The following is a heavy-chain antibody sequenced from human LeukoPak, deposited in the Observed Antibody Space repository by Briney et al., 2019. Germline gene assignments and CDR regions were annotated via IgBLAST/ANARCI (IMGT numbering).Heavy chain of an antibody. V-gene: IGHV4-61*01. CDR1: GVSVSSGSYY. Sequence: SETLSLTCTVSGVSVSSGSYYWSWLRQPPGKGLEWIGYIYYSGSTNYNPSLKSRVTISVDTSKNQFSLKLSSVTAADPAVYYCARDRGDYGAFDIWGQGTMVTVSS. D-gene: IGHD4-17*01. CDR2: IYYSGST. CDR3: ARDRGDYGAFDI. J-gene: IGHJ3*02.